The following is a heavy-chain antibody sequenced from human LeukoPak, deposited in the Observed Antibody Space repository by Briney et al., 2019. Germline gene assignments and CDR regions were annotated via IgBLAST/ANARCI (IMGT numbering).Heavy chain of an antibody. CDR2: IRSSSSYI. CDR3: ARDSTVVPAAIWGANSFDY. V-gene: IGHV3-21*01. Sequence: GVSLRLSCTPSGFTFSSYSMNGVRRATGKGLEWVSSIRSSSSYIYYADSVKGRFTICRDNDNNSQYQQKNSLRAEDTAVYYCARDSTVVPAAIWGANSFDYWGQGTLVTVSS. D-gene: IGHD2-2*02. CDR1: GFTFSSYS. J-gene: IGHJ4*02.